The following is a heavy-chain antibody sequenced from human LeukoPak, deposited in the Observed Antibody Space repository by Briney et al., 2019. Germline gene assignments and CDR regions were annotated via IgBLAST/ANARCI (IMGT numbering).Heavy chain of an antibody. CDR3: ARGRVFYDFLTGYYNRGDAFEI. CDR1: EGTFSTYG. Sequence: ASVKVSCKTSEGTFSTYGISWVRQAPGQGLEGWGGFIPIFGTANYAQKFQGRVTITADESTSTAYMELSSLRSEDTAVYYCARGRVFYDFLTGYYNRGDAFEIWGQGTMVTVSS. D-gene: IGHD3-9*01. J-gene: IGHJ3*02. V-gene: IGHV1-69*13. CDR2: FIPIFGTA.